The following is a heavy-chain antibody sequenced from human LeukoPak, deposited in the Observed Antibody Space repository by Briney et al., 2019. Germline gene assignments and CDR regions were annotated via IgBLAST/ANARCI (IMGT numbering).Heavy chain of an antibody. J-gene: IGHJ4*02. D-gene: IGHD3-16*02. CDR1: GDTFSSYA. V-gene: IGHV1-69*11. Sequence: SVKVSCKASGDTFSSYAINWVRQAPGQGLEWMGRIIPILDRTSYAQKFQGRVTTTTDESTSTAYMELSSLRSEDTAVYYCARDPFTFGGVIPKIYFDFWGQGTLVTVSS. CDR3: ARDPFTFGGVIPKIYFDF. CDR2: IIPILDRT.